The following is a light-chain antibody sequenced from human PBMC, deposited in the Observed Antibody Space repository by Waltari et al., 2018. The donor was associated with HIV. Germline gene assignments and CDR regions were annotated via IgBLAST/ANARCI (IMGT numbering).Light chain of an antibody. J-gene: IGLJ2*01. CDR1: SSNIGTPTV. CDR3: QSSDSTLSGSV. CDR2: NTN. V-gene: IGLV1-40*01. Sequence: QSVLTQPPSVSGAPGQRVTLPCTGSSSNIGTPTVPWYQQFRGTAPRLLIYNTNTRPSGVPDRFSGSKSDTSASLAINGLQAEDEADYYCQSSDSTLSGSVFGGGTKLTVL.